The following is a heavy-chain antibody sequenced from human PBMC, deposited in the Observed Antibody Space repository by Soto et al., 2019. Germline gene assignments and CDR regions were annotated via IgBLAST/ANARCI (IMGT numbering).Heavy chain of an antibody. CDR3: ARRISGSYYGDYYYGMDV. V-gene: IGHV4-39*01. Sequence: PSENLSLTCTVSGGSISSGGYYWSWIRQHPGKGLEWIGYIYYSGSTYYNPSLKSRVTISVDTSKNHFSLKLSSVTAADTAVYYFARRISGSYYGDYYYGMDVWGQGTTVTVSS. CDR1: GGSISSGGYY. J-gene: IGHJ6*02. D-gene: IGHD1-26*01. CDR2: IYYSGST.